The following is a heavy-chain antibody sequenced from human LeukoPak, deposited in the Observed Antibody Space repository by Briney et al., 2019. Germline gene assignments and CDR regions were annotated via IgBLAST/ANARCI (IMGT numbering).Heavy chain of an antibody. CDR1: GYTFTGYY. CDR2: INPNSGGT. V-gene: IGHV1-2*02. CDR3: ARESGPAAIDY. J-gene: IGHJ4*02. Sequence: ASVKVSCKASGYTFTGYYMHWVRQVPGQGLEWMGWINPNSGGTNYAQKFQGRVTMTRDTSISTAYMELSRLRSDDTGVYYCARESGPAAIDYWGQGTLVTVSS. D-gene: IGHD2-2*01.